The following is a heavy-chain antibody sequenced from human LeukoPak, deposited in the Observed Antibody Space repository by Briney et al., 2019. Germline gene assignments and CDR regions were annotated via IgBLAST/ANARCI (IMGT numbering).Heavy chain of an antibody. V-gene: IGHV3-7*01. CDR2: VKQDGSEK. CDR1: GFTFSNYW. J-gene: IGHJ2*01. CDR3: ATRYFDL. Sequence: GGSLRLSCAASGFTFSNYWMNWVSQAPGKGLEWVANVKQDGSEKYYVASVKGRFTISRDNAKNSLYLQMNSLRAEDTAVYYCATRYFDLWGRGTLVTVSS.